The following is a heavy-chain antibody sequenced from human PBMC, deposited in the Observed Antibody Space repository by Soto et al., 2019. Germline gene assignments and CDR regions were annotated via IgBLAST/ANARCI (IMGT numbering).Heavy chain of an antibody. V-gene: IGHV3-9*01. D-gene: IGHD5-12*01. CDR2: ISWYSGRI. J-gene: IGHJ4*02. Sequence: EVHLVESGGGLVPPGRSLTLSCAASGFTFDDYAMHWVRQRPGKGLEAVSGISWYSGRIEYADSVKGRFTMSRDNAKNSLYLQMNSLRAEDTAFYYCARGLGGYDPGRLDSWGQGTLVTVSS. CDR1: GFTFDDYA. CDR3: ARGLGGYDPGRLDS.